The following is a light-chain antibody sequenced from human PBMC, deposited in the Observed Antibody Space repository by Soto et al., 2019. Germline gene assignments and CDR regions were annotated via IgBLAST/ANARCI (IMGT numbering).Light chain of an antibody. V-gene: IGKV3-11*01. Sequence: DIVLTQSTATLSLSPGERATLSCRASQSVSSYLAWYQQKPGQAPRLLIYDASNRATGIPARFSGSGSGTDFTLTISSLEPEDFAVYYCQQRSNWPPWTFGQGTKVDIK. CDR1: QSVSSY. CDR2: DAS. CDR3: QQRSNWPPWT. J-gene: IGKJ1*01.